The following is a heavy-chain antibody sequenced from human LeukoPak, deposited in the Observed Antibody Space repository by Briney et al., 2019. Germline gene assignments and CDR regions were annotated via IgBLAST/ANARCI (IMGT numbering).Heavy chain of an antibody. CDR2: IYHRGST. V-gene: IGHV4-4*02. CDR3: ARRGFGDYIDY. Sequence: SGTLSLTCAVSGDSISNSNWWSWVRQPPGKGLEWIGEIYHRGSTNYHPSLKSRVTISVDNSKNHLSLKLDSVTAADTAVYYCARRGFGDYIDYWGQGTLVTVSS. CDR1: GDSISNSNW. J-gene: IGHJ4*02. D-gene: IGHD3-10*01.